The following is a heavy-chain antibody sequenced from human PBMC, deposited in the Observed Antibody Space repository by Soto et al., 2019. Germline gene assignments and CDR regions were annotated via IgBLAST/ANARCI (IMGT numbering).Heavy chain of an antibody. J-gene: IGHJ4*02. Sequence: QVQLVQSGAEVKKPGSSVKVSCKASGGTFSSYAISWVRQAPGQGLEWMGGIIPIFGTANYAQQFQGRVTITADESTSTAYMELSSLRSEGTAVYYCASSGPDIAAAGTSDYWGQGTLVTVSS. V-gene: IGHV1-69*01. CDR2: IIPIFGTA. CDR1: GGTFSSYA. D-gene: IGHD6-13*01. CDR3: ASSGPDIAAAGTSDY.